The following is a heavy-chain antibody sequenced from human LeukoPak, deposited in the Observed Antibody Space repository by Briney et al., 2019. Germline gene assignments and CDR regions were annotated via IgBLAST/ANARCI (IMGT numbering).Heavy chain of an antibody. CDR2: ISYDGSNK. D-gene: IGHD6-19*01. V-gene: IGHV3-30-3*01. CDR3: ARDKAVAGVYYFDY. CDR1: GFTFSSYA. J-gene: IGHJ4*02. Sequence: GGSLRLSCAASGFTFSSYAMHWVRQAPGKGLEWVAVISYDGSNKYYADSVKGRFTISRDNSKNTLYLQMSSLRAEDTAVYYCARDKAVAGVYYFDYWGQGTLVTVSS.